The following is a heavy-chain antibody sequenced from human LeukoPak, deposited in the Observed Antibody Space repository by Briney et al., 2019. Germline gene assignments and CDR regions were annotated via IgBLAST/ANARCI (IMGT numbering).Heavy chain of an antibody. J-gene: IGHJ3*02. Sequence: SETLSLTCTVSGGSISRGSYYWGWIRQPPGKGLEWIGEINQSGSSDYNPSLKSRVTMSVDTSKNQFSLKLSSVTAADTAVYYCARGRYLVVSAFDIWGQGTMVTVSS. CDR1: GGSISRGSYY. CDR2: INQSGSS. CDR3: ARGRYLVVSAFDI. D-gene: IGHD3-22*01. V-gene: IGHV4-39*07.